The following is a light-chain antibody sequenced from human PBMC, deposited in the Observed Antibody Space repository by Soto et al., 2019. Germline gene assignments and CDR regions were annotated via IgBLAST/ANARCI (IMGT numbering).Light chain of an antibody. CDR1: SGHSSYA. CDR3: QTEGTGIAV. V-gene: IGLV4-69*01. CDR2: LNSDGSH. J-gene: IGLJ7*01. Sequence: QSVLTQSPSASASLGASVKLTCTLSSGHSSYAIAWHQQQPEKGPRYLMKLNSDGSHSKGDGIPDRFSGSSSGAERYLTISSLQSEDEADYYGQTEGTGIAVFGGGTQLTVL.